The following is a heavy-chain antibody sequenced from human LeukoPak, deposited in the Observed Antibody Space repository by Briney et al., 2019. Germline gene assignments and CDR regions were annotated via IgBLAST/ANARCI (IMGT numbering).Heavy chain of an antibody. D-gene: IGHD2-2*02. CDR2: IRSKAKSYAT. Sequence: PGGSLRLSCAASGFTFSGSAMHWVRQASGKGLEWVGRIRSKAKSYATAYAASVKGTFTISRDDSKNTAYLQMNSPKTEDTAVYYCTGLEDIVVVPAAIPPRDLDYWGQGTLVTVSS. J-gene: IGHJ4*02. V-gene: IGHV3-73*01. CDR1: GFTFSGSA. CDR3: TGLEDIVVVPAAIPPRDLDY.